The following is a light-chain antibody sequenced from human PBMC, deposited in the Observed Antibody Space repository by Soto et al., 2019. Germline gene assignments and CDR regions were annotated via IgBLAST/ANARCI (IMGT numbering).Light chain of an antibody. CDR3: QQYGDSPLT. J-gene: IGKJ3*01. CDR2: AAS. Sequence: PGQAPRLLIYAASTRAAAVPDRFTGSGSGTDFALTISRLEPEDFGVYYCQQYGDSPLTSGPGTKVDIK. V-gene: IGKV3-20*01.